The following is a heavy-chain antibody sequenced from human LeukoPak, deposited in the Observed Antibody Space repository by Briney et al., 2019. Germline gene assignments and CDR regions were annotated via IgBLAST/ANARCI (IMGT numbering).Heavy chain of an antibody. CDR3: ARDRVSRDPFDY. Sequence: ASVKVSCKASGYTFTSYYMHWVRQAPGQGLEWMGIINPSGCSTSYAQKFQGRVTMTRDTSTSTVYMELSSLRSEDTAVYYCARDRVSRDPFDYWGQGTLVTVSS. J-gene: IGHJ4*02. V-gene: IGHV1-46*01. D-gene: IGHD2-2*01. CDR2: INPSGCST. CDR1: GYTFTSYY.